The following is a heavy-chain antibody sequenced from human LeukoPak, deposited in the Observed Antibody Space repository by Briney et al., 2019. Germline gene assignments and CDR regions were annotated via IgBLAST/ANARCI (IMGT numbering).Heavy chain of an antibody. Sequence: GGSLRLSCAASGFTLSRYWMIWVRQAPGKGLEWVALIWYDGSNKYYADSVKGRFTVSRDNSKNTLYLQMNSLRAEDTAVYYCARDTRYYDSSGYYWLDYWGQGTLVTVSS. CDR1: GFTLSRYW. J-gene: IGHJ4*02. V-gene: IGHV3-33*07. D-gene: IGHD3-22*01. CDR3: ARDTRYYDSSGYYWLDY. CDR2: IWYDGSNK.